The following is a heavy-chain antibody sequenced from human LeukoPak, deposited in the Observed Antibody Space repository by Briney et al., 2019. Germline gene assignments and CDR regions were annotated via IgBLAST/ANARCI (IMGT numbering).Heavy chain of an antibody. D-gene: IGHD5-18*01. CDR3: ASDREDTANLHYFDY. Sequence: PGRSLRLSCAASGFTFSSYAMHWVRQAPGKGREWGAVISYDGSNKYYADSVKGRFTISRDNSKNTLYLQMNSLRVEDTAVYYCASDREDTANLHYFDYWGQGTLVTVSS. CDR2: ISYDGSNK. J-gene: IGHJ4*02. CDR1: GFTFSSYA. V-gene: IGHV3-30-3*01.